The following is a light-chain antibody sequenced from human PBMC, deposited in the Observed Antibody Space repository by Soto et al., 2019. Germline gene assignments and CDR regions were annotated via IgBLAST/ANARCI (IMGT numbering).Light chain of an antibody. CDR2: SAS. Sequence: DIQMTQLPSSMSASVGDRVTITCRASQGISRWLAWYHQKPGKAPNLLIYSASTLHSGVPPRFSGSGSGTDFTLTISSLQPEDFGTYYCQQANSFPLTFGPGTKVDMK. CDR3: QQANSFPLT. J-gene: IGKJ3*01. V-gene: IGKV1-12*01. CDR1: QGISRW.